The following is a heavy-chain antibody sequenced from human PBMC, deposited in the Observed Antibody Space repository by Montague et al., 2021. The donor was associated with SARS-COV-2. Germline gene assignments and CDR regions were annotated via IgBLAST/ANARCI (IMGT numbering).Heavy chain of an antibody. V-gene: IGHV3-21*01. CDR3: ARASWIVATVPDY. J-gene: IGHJ4*02. Sequence: SLRLSCAASGFSFSSYHMNWVRQAPGKGLEWVSSISPSGDYIYSADSLKGRFNISRDNAKNSLYLQMSSLRAEDTAIYYCARASWIVATVPDYWGQGTLVTVSS. CDR2: ISPSGDYI. CDR1: GFSFSSYH. D-gene: IGHD5-12*01.